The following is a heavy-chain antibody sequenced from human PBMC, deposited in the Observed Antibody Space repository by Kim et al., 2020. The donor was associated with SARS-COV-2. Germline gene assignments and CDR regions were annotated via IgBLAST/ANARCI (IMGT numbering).Heavy chain of an antibody. D-gene: IGHD3-16*01. J-gene: IGHJ1*01. CDR1: GGSMRWGNYY. CDR3: TREPFL. V-gene: IGHV4-31*03. CDR2: TFYSGTT. Sequence: SETLSLTCTVSGGSMRWGNYYWTWIRQRPGKGLEWIGYTFYSGTTDYSPSLRSRATISVDTSKNQFSLKLTSVTAADTAVYYCTREPFLGGPGTLVTVSS.